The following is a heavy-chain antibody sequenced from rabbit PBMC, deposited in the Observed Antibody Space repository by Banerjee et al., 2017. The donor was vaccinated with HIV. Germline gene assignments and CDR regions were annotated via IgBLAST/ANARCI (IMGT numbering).Heavy chain of an antibody. CDR3: ARGGWYPGL. J-gene: IGHJ4*01. V-gene: IGHV1S45*01. CDR2: IGTTSADGNT. D-gene: IGHD7-1*01. CDR1: GFDFSSVYY. Sequence: QEQLEESGGGLVQPEGSLALTCKASGFDFSSVYYMCWVRQAPGKGLEWIGCIGTTSADGNTYYASWAKGRFTISKTSSTTVTLQMTSLTAADTATYFCARGGWYPGLWGQGTLVTVS.